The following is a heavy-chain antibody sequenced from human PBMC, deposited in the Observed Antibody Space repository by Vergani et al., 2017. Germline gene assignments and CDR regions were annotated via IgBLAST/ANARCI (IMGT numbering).Heavy chain of an antibody. CDR3: LTGTTVPY. D-gene: IGHD4-17*01. Sequence: EEQLVESGGGLVQPGGSLRLSCAASGFAFDRYWMHWVRQTPEKGLVWVSRISPDGDITLNADSVKGRFTISRDNARTTLYLQMTNLRAEDTAVYCCLTGTTVPYWGQGTLVTVSS. CDR1: GFAFDRYW. CDR2: ISPDGDIT. J-gene: IGHJ4*02. V-gene: IGHV3-74*01.